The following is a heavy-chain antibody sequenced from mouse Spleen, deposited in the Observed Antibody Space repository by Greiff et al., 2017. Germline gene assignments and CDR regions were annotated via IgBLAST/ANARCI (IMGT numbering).Heavy chain of an antibody. CDR1: GYTFTTYP. CDR3: ARSSYYSYDVKDWYFDV. CDR2: FHPYNDDT. J-gene: IGHJ1*01. V-gene: IGHV1-47*01. D-gene: IGHD2-12*01. Sequence: VQLQESGAELVKPGASVKMSCKASGYTFTTYPIEWMKQNHGKSLEWIGNFHPYNDDTKYNEKFKGKATLTVEKSSSTVYLELSRLTSDDSAVYYCARSSYYSYDVKDWYFDVWGAGTTVTVSS.